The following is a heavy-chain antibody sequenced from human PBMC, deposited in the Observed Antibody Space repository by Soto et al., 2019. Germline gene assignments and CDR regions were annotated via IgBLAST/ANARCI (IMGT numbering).Heavy chain of an antibody. J-gene: IGHJ4*02. CDR3: AKRPLKFEGSYFDY. D-gene: IGHD3-10*01. Sequence: EVQVLDSGGGLVQPGGSLRLSCAASGFTFTNYPTAWVRQAPAKGLEWVSTISGSGGSTFYADSVKGRFTISRDNSKNTVYLQMNSLRVEDTAVYYCAKRPLKFEGSYFDYWGQGTLVTVSS. CDR1: GFTFTNYP. CDR2: ISGSGGST. V-gene: IGHV3-23*01.